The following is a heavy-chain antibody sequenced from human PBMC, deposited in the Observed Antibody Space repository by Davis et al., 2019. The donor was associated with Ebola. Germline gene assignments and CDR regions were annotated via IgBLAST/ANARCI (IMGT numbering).Heavy chain of an antibody. CDR2: IYYSGST. CDR1: GGSISSSSYY. Sequence: GSLRLSCTVSGGSISSSSYYWGWIRQPPGKGLEWIGSIYYSGSTYYNPSLKSRVTISVDTSKNQFSLKLSSVTAADTAVYYCARAIKHCSSTSCSIAFDIWGQGTMVTVSS. J-gene: IGHJ3*02. D-gene: IGHD2-2*01. CDR3: ARAIKHCSSTSCSIAFDI. V-gene: IGHV4-39*07.